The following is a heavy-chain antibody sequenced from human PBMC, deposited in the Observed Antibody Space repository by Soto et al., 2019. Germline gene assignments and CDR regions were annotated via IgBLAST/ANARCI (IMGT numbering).Heavy chain of an antibody. Sequence: XVSLRLSCEASGFPFSRYSLNWVRQAPGKGLEWVSSISSGGNDISYAESVEGRFFTSRDNVNNVLYLDINNLRPEDTAVYYCARMAYWGQGTLVTVSS. CDR3: ARMAY. CDR1: GFPFSRYS. CDR2: ISSGGNDI. J-gene: IGHJ4*02. V-gene: IGHV3-21*06.